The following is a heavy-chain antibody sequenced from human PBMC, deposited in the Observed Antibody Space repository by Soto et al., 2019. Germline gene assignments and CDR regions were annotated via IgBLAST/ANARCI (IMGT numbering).Heavy chain of an antibody. J-gene: IGHJ4*02. Sequence: SETLSLTCTVSGGSISSSSYYWGWIRQPPGKGLEWIGYIYYSGSTYYNPSLKSRVTISVDTSKNQFSLKLSSVTAADTAVYYCARDASELRRTGRKTYYYDSSGYVFDYWGQGTLVTVSS. D-gene: IGHD3-22*01. V-gene: IGHV4-30-4*08. CDR3: ARDASELRRTGRKTYYYDSSGYVFDY. CDR2: IYYSGST. CDR1: GGSISSSSYY.